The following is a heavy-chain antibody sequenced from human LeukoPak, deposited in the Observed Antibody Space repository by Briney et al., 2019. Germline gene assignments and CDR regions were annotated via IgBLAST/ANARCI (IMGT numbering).Heavy chain of an antibody. J-gene: IGHJ6*02. D-gene: IGHD3-22*01. Sequence: SVKVSCKASGGTFSSYAISWVRQAPGQGLEWMGGIIPIFGTANYAQKFQGRVTITADESTSTAYMELSSLRSEDTAVYYCARAHYYDSSGYYYYYYGMDVWGQGTTVTVSS. CDR2: IIPIFGTA. CDR3: ARAHYYDSSGYYYYYYGMDV. V-gene: IGHV1-69*13. CDR1: GGTFSSYA.